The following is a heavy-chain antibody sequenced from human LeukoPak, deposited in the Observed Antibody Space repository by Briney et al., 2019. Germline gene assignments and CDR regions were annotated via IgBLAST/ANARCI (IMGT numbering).Heavy chain of an antibody. CDR3: ARDGDGRGEDFDY. J-gene: IGHJ4*02. CDR2: IKEDGSET. CDR1: GFTFSSHW. Sequence: GGSLRLSCTGSGFTFSSHWMSWVRQAPGRGLEWVANIKEDGSETYYLDSVKGRSTISRDNAKNSVYLQMNSLRVEDTALYYCARDGDGRGEDFDYWGQGILVTVSS. D-gene: IGHD4-17*01. V-gene: IGHV3-7*01.